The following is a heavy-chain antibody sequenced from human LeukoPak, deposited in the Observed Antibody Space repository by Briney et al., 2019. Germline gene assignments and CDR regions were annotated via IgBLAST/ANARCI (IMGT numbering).Heavy chain of an antibody. D-gene: IGHD4-17*01. V-gene: IGHV3-48*01. CDR3: VRSGAYGAHNY. CDR1: GFTFNTYN. CDR2: ITSSGSTI. Sequence: GGSLRLSCAASGFTFNTYNMNWARQAPGKGLEWVSYITSSGSTIYYADSVKGRFTISRDNAKNSLYLQMNSLRAEDTAVYYCVRSGAYGAHNYWGQETLVTVSS. J-gene: IGHJ4*02.